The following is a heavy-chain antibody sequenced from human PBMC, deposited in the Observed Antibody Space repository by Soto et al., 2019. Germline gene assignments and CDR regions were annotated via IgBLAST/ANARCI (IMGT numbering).Heavy chain of an antibody. J-gene: IGHJ6*02. V-gene: IGHV4-34*01. D-gene: IGHD2-2*03. CDR1: GGSFSGYY. Sequence: QVQLQQWGAGLLKPSETLSLTCVVNGGSFSGYYWSWVRLPPGKGLEWIGEINHSGITDSNPSLTSRVTISVDGSRNHFSLNRTSVTAADTAVYFCARARSSVPSRRGIGYYGMDVWGHGTTVSVSS. CDR3: ARARSSVPSRRGIGYYGMDV. CDR2: INHSGIT.